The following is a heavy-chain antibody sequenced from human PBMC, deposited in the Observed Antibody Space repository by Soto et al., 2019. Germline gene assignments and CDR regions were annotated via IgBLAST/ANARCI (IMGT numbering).Heavy chain of an antibody. CDR1: GFTVSTNY. CDR3: ARIEMATTSY. J-gene: IGHJ1*01. CDR2: IYSGGST. D-gene: IGHD5-12*01. V-gene: IGHV3-53*04. Sequence: EVQLVESGGGLVQPGGSLTLSCAASGFTVSTNYMSWVRQAPGKGLEWVSVIYSGGSTYYADSVKGRFTISRHISKNTLYLQMNSLRADDTAVYFCARIEMATTSYWGQGTLVTVSS.